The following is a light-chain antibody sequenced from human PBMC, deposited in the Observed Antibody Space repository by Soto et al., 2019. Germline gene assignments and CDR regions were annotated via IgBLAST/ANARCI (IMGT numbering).Light chain of an antibody. CDR2: KGT. V-gene: IGLV2-14*02. J-gene: IGLJ1*01. CDR3: NSYTRGSTRYV. CDR1: SSDVGAYNS. Sequence: QSVLAQPASVSGSPGQSITISCTGTSSDVGAYNSVAWYQQHPHRAPQVIIYKGTQRPSGVSNRFSGSTSANTASLTISGLQADDEAEYYCNSYTRGSTRYVFGTGTKVTVL.